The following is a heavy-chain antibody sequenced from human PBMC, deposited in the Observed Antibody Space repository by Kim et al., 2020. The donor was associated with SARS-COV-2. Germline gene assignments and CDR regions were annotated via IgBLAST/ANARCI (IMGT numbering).Heavy chain of an antibody. CDR2: ISGSGGST. V-gene: IGHV3-23*01. CDR1: GFTFSSYA. Sequence: GGSLRLSCAASGFTFSSYAMSWVRQAPGKGLEWVSAISGSGGSTYYADSVKGRFTISRDNSKNTLYLQMNSLRAEDTAVYYCAKDIVDTAMVIVEIDYWGQGTLVTVSS. CDR3: AKDIVDTAMVIVEIDY. J-gene: IGHJ4*02. D-gene: IGHD5-18*01.